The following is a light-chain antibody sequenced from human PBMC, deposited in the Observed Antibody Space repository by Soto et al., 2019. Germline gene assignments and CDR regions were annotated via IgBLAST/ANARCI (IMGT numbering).Light chain of an antibody. Sequence: QSALTQPASVSGSRGQSITISCTGTSSDVGGYDYVSWYQQHPGKAPKLMISEVSNRPSGISDRFSGSKSANTASLTISGLQAEDEADYYCSSYTTNTTWVFGGGTKLTVL. V-gene: IGLV2-14*01. CDR2: EVS. CDR1: SSDVGGYDY. CDR3: SSYTTNTTWV. J-gene: IGLJ3*02.